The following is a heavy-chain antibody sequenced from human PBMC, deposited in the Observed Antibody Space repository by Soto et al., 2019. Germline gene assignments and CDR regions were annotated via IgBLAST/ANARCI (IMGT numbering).Heavy chain of an antibody. Sequence: EVQLLESGGGLVQPGGSLRLSCETSGFTFSSYAMTWVRQAPGMGLEWVAVINYLGRTTFHAQSVKGRFTISRDNSMNTVFLQMDSLRAEDTAVYYCVKQLGSVKTYYYNMDVWGLGTTVIVSS. J-gene: IGHJ6*02. D-gene: IGHD3-10*02. CDR1: GFTFSSYA. V-gene: IGHV3-23*01. CDR3: VKQLGSVKTYYYNMDV. CDR2: INYLGRTT.